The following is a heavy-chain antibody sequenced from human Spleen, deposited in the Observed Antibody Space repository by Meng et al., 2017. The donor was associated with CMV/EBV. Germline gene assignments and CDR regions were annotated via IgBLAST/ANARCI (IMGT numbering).Heavy chain of an antibody. CDR3: ARGLVGFSSGWHYGMDV. V-gene: IGHV3-20*04. CDR2: INWSGTSP. D-gene: IGHD6-19*01. Sequence: GGSLRLSCTASGFAFDDYGMAWVRQAPGRGLEWVSGINWSGTSPGYPDSMKGRVTISRDNAQNTLYLQINTLRVKDTAVYYCARGLVGFSSGWHYGMDVWGQGTMVTVSS. J-gene: IGHJ6*02. CDR1: GFAFDDYG.